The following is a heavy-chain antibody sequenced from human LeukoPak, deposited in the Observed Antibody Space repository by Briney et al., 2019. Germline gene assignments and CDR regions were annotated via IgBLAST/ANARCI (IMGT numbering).Heavy chain of an antibody. J-gene: IGHJ5*02. CDR3: ARDGAYSGYGHDNWFDP. CDR2: IDWNGGNT. V-gene: IGHV3-20*04. D-gene: IGHD5-12*01. Sequence: GGSLRLSCAVSGFTFDDYGMSWVRQAPGKGLEWVSGIDWNGGNTGYADSVKGRFTISRDNAKNSLYLQMNSLRAEDTAVYYCARDGAYSGYGHDNWFDPWGQGTLVTVSS. CDR1: GFTFDDYG.